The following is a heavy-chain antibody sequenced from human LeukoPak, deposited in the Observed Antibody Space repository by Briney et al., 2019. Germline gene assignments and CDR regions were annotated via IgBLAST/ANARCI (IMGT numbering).Heavy chain of an antibody. V-gene: IGHV3-74*01. Sequence: GGSLRLSCGASGFTFSNYWMHWVRQAPGKGLVWVSRINTDGGSTTYADSLKGRFTISRDNSKNTLYVQMNSLRVEDTAVYYCARDYQWLRAMDVWGQGTTVTVSS. CDR2: INTDGGST. CDR1: GFTFSNYW. CDR3: ARDYQWLRAMDV. J-gene: IGHJ6*02. D-gene: IGHD6-19*01.